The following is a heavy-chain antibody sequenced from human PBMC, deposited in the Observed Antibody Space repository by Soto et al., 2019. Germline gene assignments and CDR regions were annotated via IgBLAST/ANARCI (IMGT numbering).Heavy chain of an antibody. CDR3: AREGTCSSTSCPTYFSFGMDV. D-gene: IGHD2-2*01. J-gene: IGHJ6*02. CDR1: GYTFTTYG. V-gene: IGHV1-18*01. Sequence: GASVKVSCKASGYTFTTYGISWVRQAPGQGLEWMGWINTHNGNTNYAQNLQGRVIMTADTSTSTAYMELRSLRSDDTAVYYCAREGTCSSTSCPTYFSFGMDVWGQGTTVTVSS. CDR2: INTHNGNT.